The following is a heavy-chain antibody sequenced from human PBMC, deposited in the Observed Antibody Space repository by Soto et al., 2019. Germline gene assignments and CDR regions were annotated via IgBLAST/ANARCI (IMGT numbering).Heavy chain of an antibody. D-gene: IGHD3-3*01. CDR3: ARAEGVAPPWFEP. Sequence: KPGGSLRLSCAASGFTFSDYYMSGIRQAPGKGLEWVSYISSSSSDTNYADSVKGRFTISRDNAKNSLYLQMNSLRAEDTAVYYCARAEGVAPPWFEPWGQGTLVTVSS. J-gene: IGHJ5*02. CDR1: GFTFSDYY. CDR2: ISSSSSDT. V-gene: IGHV3-11*06.